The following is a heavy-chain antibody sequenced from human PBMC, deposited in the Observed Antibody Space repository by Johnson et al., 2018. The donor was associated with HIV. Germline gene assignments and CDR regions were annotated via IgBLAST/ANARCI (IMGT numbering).Heavy chain of an antibody. CDR1: GFTFADYG. J-gene: IGHJ3*02. V-gene: IGHV3-20*04. D-gene: IGHD1-26*01. CDR2: INWNGGST. Sequence: MLLVESGGGVVQPGGSLRLSCAASGFTFADYGMHWVRQPPGKGLEWVSGINWNGGSTGYADSVKGRFTISRDNAKNSLYLQMNSLRAEDTALYYCARAYSGSYSPRSAFDIWGQGTMVTVSS. CDR3: ARAYSGSYSPRSAFDI.